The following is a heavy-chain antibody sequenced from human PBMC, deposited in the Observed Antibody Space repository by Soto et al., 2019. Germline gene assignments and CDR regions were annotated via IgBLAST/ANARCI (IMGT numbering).Heavy chain of an antibody. Sequence: EVQLLESGGDLVQPGGSLRLSCGVSGFSFSSYAMAWGRQVPGKGLEWRSVITVRSHTTYYADSVRGRFTISRDDSRDTLYLQLNSLRGEDTAVYYCARGLTAGATGGLTYYFDFWGQGTLVIVSP. CDR2: ITVRSHTT. D-gene: IGHD3-16*01. V-gene: IGHV3-23*01. CDR3: ARGLTAGATGGLTYYFDF. J-gene: IGHJ4*02. CDR1: GFSFSSYA.